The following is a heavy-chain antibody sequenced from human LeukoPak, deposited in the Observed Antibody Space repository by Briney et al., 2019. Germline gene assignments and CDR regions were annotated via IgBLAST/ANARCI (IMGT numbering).Heavy chain of an antibody. CDR3: ARGGGQLTVFDY. J-gene: IGHJ4*02. CDR1: GGSISSGCYS. Sequence: SETLSLTCAVSGGSISSGCYSWSWIRQPPGKGLEWIGYIYHSGSTYYKPSLKSRVTISVDRSKNQFSLKLSSVTAADTAVYYCARGGGQLTVFDYWGQGTLVTVSS. V-gene: IGHV4-30-2*01. CDR2: IYHSGST. D-gene: IGHD3-16*01.